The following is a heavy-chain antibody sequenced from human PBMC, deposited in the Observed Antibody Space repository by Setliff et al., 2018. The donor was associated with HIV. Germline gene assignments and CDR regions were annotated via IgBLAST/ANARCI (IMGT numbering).Heavy chain of an antibody. Sequence: GGSLRLSCIASGFTFSKFWMRWVRQAPGKGLERVADIKQDGSETYYVDSVRGRFTISRDNAKSSLYLQMNSLRAEDTAVYYCARLVGDCSGDTCYGSDRVLNYWGQGTLVTVSS. J-gene: IGHJ4*02. V-gene: IGHV3-7*03. CDR1: GFTFSKFW. CDR3: ARLVGDCSGDTCYGSDRVLNY. D-gene: IGHD2-15*01. CDR2: IKQDGSET.